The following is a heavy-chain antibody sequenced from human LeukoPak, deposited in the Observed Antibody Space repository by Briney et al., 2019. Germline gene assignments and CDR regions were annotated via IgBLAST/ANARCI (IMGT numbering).Heavy chain of an antibody. V-gene: IGHV3-48*01. D-gene: IGHD2-21*02. J-gene: IGHJ4*02. Sequence: QTGGSLRLSCAASGFTLRNYNMNWVRQAPGKGLEWVSYISSSSSTIFYADSMKGRFTISRDNAKNSLYLQMNSLRAEDTAVYYCARSGDPDYWGQGTLVTVSS. CDR2: ISSSSSTI. CDR1: GFTLRNYN. CDR3: ARSGDPDY.